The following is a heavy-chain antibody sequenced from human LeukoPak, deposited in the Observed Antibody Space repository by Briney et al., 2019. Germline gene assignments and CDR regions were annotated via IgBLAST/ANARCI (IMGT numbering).Heavy chain of an antibody. CDR1: GGSFSGYY. Sequence: PSETLSLTCAVYGGSFSGYYWSWIRQPPGKGLEWIGEINHSGSTNYNPSLKSRVTISVDTSKNQFSLKLSSVTAADTAVYYCARAPYSSGANWFDPWGQGTLVTVSS. CDR2: INHSGST. D-gene: IGHD6-19*01. J-gene: IGHJ5*02. CDR3: ARAPYSSGANWFDP. V-gene: IGHV4-34*01.